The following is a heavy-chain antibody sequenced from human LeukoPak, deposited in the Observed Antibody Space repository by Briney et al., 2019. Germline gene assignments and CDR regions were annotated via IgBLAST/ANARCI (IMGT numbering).Heavy chain of an antibody. D-gene: IGHD3-22*01. V-gene: IGHV4-4*07. CDR3: ARGSMGTDYYDSSGASQFDP. Sequence: SETLSLTCTVSGGSLSSYYWSWIRQPAGKGLEWIGRIYTSGSTNYNPSLKSRVTMSVDKSKNQFSLKLSSVTAADTAVYYCARGSMGTDYYDSSGASQFDPWGQGTLVTVSS. CDR1: GGSLSSYY. J-gene: IGHJ5*02. CDR2: IYTSGST.